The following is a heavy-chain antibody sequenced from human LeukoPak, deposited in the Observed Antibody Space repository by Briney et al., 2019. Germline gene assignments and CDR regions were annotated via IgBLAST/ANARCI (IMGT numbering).Heavy chain of an antibody. J-gene: IGHJ4*02. V-gene: IGHV3-23*01. CDR2: IDSTGAYT. Sequence: GGCLRLSCAASGFIFSNYAVSWGREALGEGGEWGSAIDSTGAYTWYADSVKGRLSISKDSSKTILHLQMNSLRAEDAAVYFCARGSAAGHPYYFDYWGQGTLVTVSS. CDR3: ARGSAAGHPYYFDY. D-gene: IGHD6-25*01. CDR1: GFIFSNYA.